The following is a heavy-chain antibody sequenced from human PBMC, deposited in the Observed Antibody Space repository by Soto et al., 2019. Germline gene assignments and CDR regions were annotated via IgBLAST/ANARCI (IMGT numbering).Heavy chain of an antibody. CDR1: GFPFSNFA. Sequence: EVQLLESGGGLVQPGGSLRLSCTASGFPFSNFAMSWVRQAAGKGLEWVSGILHSGLRTYYADSVKGRFTISRDNSTKTLDLQMNSLRVDDTAVYYCAVSPRVSSDWFTDFWGQGTLVTVSS. CDR2: ILHSGLRT. D-gene: IGHD6-19*01. V-gene: IGHV3-23*01. J-gene: IGHJ4*02. CDR3: AVSPRVSSDWFTDF.